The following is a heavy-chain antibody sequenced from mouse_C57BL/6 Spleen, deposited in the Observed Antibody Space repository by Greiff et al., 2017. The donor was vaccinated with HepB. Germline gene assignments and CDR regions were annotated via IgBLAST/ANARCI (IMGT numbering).Heavy chain of an antibody. V-gene: IGHV5-17*01. Sequence: DVKLVESGGGLVKPGGSLKLSCAASGFTFSDYGMHWVRQAPEKGLEWVAYISSGSSTINYADTVKGRDTISRDNAKNTRFLQMTSLRSEDTAMYYCARRDYYGSSYAMDYWGQGTSVTVSS. CDR3: ARRDYYGSSYAMDY. J-gene: IGHJ4*01. D-gene: IGHD1-1*01. CDR1: GFTFSDYG. CDR2: ISSGSSTI.